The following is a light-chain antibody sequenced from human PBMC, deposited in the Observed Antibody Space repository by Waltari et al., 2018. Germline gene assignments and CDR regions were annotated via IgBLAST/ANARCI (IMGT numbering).Light chain of an antibody. CDR3: LQHNTYPWT. Sequence: GDRVTITCRASQGIRNGLGWYQQKPGRAPKRLIYDAFNLQSGVPSRFSGSGSVTEFTLTISSLQPEDFATYYCLQHNTYPWTFGQGTKVEVK. J-gene: IGKJ1*01. CDR1: QGIRNG. CDR2: DAF. V-gene: IGKV1-17*01.